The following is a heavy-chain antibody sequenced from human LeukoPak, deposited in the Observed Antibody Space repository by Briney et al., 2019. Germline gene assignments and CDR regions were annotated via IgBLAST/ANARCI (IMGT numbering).Heavy chain of an antibody. J-gene: IGHJ4*02. Sequence: GGSLRLSCAASGFTFSSYEMNWVRQAPGKGLEWVANIKQDGSEKYYVDSVKGRFTISRDNAKNSLYLQMNSLRAEDTAVYYCARDRYPDCSSTSCYGLVGSDYWGQGTLVTVSS. CDR2: IKQDGSEK. CDR1: GFTFSSYE. V-gene: IGHV3-7*01. D-gene: IGHD2-2*01. CDR3: ARDRYPDCSSTSCYGLVGSDY.